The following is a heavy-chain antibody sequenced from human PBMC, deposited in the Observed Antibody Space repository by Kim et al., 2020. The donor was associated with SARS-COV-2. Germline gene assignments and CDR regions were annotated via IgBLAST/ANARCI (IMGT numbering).Heavy chain of an antibody. CDR1: GGSFSGYY. V-gene: IGHV4-34*01. J-gene: IGHJ4*02. D-gene: IGHD5-18*01. CDR2: INHSGST. CDR3: ARGAGYSYGYRPFDY. Sequence: SETLSLTCAVYGGSFSGYYWSWIRQPPGKGLEWIGEINHSGSTNYNPSLKSRVTISVDTSKNQFSLKLSSVTAADTAVYYCARGAGYSYGYRPFDYWGQGTLVTVSS.